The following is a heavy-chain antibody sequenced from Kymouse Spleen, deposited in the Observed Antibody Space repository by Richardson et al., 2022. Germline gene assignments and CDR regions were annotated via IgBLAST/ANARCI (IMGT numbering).Heavy chain of an antibody. CDR2: IYSGGST. Sequence: EVQLVESGGGLIQPGGSLRLSCAASGFTVSSNYMSWVRQAPGKGLEWVSVIYSGGSTYYADSVKGRFTISRDNSKNTLYLQMNSLRAEDTAVYYCARDEVYSSSFYGMDVWGQGTTVTVSS. D-gene: IGHD6-6*01. J-gene: IGHJ6*02. CDR1: GFTVSSNY. CDR3: ARDEVYSSSFYGMDV. V-gene: IGHV3-53*01.